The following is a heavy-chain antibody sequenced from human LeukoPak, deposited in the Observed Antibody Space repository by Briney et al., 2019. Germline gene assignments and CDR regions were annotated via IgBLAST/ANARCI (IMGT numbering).Heavy chain of an antibody. CDR2: ISSSSSYI. CDR1: GFTFSSYS. J-gene: IGHJ6*02. Sequence: GGSLRLSCAASGFTFSSYSMNWVRQAPGKGLEWVSSISSSSSYIYYADSVKGRFTISRDNAKNSLYLQMNSLRAEDTAVYYCARDSSDYDILTGPSYGMDVWGQGTTVTVSS. CDR3: ARDSSDYDILTGPSYGMDV. V-gene: IGHV3-21*01. D-gene: IGHD3-9*01.